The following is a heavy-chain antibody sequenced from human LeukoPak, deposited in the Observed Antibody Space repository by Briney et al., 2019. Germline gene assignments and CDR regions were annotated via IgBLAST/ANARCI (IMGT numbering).Heavy chain of an antibody. J-gene: IGHJ4*02. Sequence: ASVKVSCKASGFTFTSSAMQWVRQARGQRLEWIGWIVVGSGNTNYAQKFQERVTITRDMSTSTAYMELSSLRSEDTAVYYCAANDILTGSSPDYWGQGTLVTVSS. D-gene: IGHD3-9*01. CDR1: GFTFTSSA. V-gene: IGHV1-58*02. CDR2: IVVGSGNT. CDR3: AANDILTGSSPDY.